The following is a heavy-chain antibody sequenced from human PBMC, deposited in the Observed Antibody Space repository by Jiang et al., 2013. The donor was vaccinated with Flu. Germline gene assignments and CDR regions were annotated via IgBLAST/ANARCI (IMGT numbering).Heavy chain of an antibody. D-gene: IGHD3-22*01. V-gene: IGHV4-59*01. CDR1: GGSISSYY. Sequence: TLSLTCTVSGGSISSYYWSWIRQPPGKGLEWIGYIFYMGAPTTTPPLKSRVTISVDTSNNQFSLKLNSVTAADTAVYYCARGLLSGYYPLNFDYWGQGTLVTVSS. CDR2: IFYMGAP. CDR3: ARGLLSGYYPLNFDY. J-gene: IGHJ4*02.